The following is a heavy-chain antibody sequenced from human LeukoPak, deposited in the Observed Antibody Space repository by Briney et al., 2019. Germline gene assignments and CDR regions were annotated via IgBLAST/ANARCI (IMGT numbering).Heavy chain of an antibody. CDR2: ISHDGSNK. CDR1: GFTFSSYG. V-gene: IGHV3-30*18. J-gene: IGHJ4*02. CDR3: AKDKFRFDY. Sequence: GGSLRLSCAASGFTFSSYGMHWVRQAPGKGLEWVAVISHDGSNKYYADSVKGRFTISRDNSKNSLYLQMNSLRAEDTAVYYCAKDKFRFDYWGQGTLVTVSS.